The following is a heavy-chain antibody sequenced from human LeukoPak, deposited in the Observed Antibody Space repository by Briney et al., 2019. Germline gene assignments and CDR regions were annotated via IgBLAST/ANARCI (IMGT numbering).Heavy chain of an antibody. Sequence: SVKVSCKASGYTFTGYYMHWVRQAPGQGLEWMGRIIPILGIANYAQKFQGRVTITADKSTSTAYMELSSLRSEDTAVYYCARDLSYARGYWGQGTLVTVSS. J-gene: IGHJ4*02. D-gene: IGHD3-10*02. CDR3: ARDLSYARGY. CDR2: IIPILGIA. V-gene: IGHV1-69*04. CDR1: GYTFTGYY.